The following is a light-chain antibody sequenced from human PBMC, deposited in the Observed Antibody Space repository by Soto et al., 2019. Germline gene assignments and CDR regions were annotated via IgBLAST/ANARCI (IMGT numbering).Light chain of an antibody. Sequence: ELMMTQSPATLSVSPAERATLCCRASPSVSSNFAWYPQKPGQAPRLFIHGASTRATGIPARFSGSGSGTDFTLTISSLQAEDVAVYYCQQYYSTPLTFGGGTKVDIK. J-gene: IGKJ4*01. CDR1: PSVSSN. V-gene: IGKV3-15*01. CDR3: QQYYSTPLT. CDR2: GAS.